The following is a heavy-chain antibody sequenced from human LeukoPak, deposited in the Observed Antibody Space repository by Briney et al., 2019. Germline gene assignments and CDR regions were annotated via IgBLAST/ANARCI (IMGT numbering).Heavy chain of an antibody. Sequence: GASVKVSCKASGGTFSSYAISWVRQAPGQGLEWMGGIIPIFGTANYAQKFQGRVTITADESTSTAHMELSSLRSEDTAVYYCASGGVELDPTGYYYYYYMDVWGKGTTVTVSS. J-gene: IGHJ6*03. CDR2: IIPIFGTA. CDR3: ASGGVELDPTGYYYYYYMDV. V-gene: IGHV1-69*13. D-gene: IGHD3-16*01. CDR1: GGTFSSYA.